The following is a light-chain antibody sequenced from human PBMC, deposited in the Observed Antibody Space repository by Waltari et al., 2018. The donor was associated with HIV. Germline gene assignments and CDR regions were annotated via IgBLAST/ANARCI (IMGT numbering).Light chain of an antibody. J-gene: IGKJ3*01. V-gene: IGKV1-NL1*01. CDR2: AAS. CDR1: QAISDS. CDR3: QQYHTVPYT. Sequence: DIQMTQSPSSLYASVGDRVTITCRASQAISDSLAWYPQTPGKAPKLLVSAASRLESGVPSRFSGSGSGTEYTLTISSLQPEDFATYYCQQYHTVPYTFGPGAKVDI.